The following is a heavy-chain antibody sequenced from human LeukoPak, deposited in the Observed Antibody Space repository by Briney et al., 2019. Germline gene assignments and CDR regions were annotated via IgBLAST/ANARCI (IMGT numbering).Heavy chain of an antibody. J-gene: IGHJ3*01. Sequence: GGSLRLSCAASGFTFGDYAMHWVRQTPGKGLEWVSGIDWNSSNMVHADSVKGRFTISRDNAKNSLYLQMSSLRAEDMALYYCAKDRSSTLDDAFDFWGQGTMVTVSS. D-gene: IGHD2-2*01. CDR2: IDWNSSNM. CDR1: GFTFGDYA. CDR3: AKDRSSTLDDAFDF. V-gene: IGHV3-9*03.